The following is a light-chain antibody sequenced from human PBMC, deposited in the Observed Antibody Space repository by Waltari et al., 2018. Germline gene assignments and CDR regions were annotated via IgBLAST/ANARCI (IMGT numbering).Light chain of an antibody. CDR3: NCRDTSDYHLWL. J-gene: IGLJ3*02. CDR2: GEN. Sequence: SSELTQDPVVSVALGQTVSITCQGASLTNYYAAWYQRKPGQAPVLVIYGENNRPSGTPDRFSGSRSGNTSSLTITGAQAEDEADYYCNCRDTSDYHLWLFGGGTKLTVL. V-gene: IGLV3-19*01. CDR1: SLTNYY.